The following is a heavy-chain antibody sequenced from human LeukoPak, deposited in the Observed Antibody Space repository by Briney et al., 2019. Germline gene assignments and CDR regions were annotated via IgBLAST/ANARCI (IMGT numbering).Heavy chain of an antibody. Sequence: GGSLRLSCAASGFTFSSYAMSWVRQAPGKGLEWVAVISYDGSNKYYADSVKGRFTISRDNSKNTLYLQMNSLRAEDTAVYYCAKDRYSGYDSLDYWGQGTLVTVSS. J-gene: IGHJ4*02. CDR2: ISYDGSNK. CDR1: GFTFSSYA. D-gene: IGHD5-12*01. V-gene: IGHV3-30*18. CDR3: AKDRYSGYDSLDY.